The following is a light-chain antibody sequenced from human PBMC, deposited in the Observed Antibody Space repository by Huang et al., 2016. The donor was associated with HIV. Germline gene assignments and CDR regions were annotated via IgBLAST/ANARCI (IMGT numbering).Light chain of an antibody. CDR1: QNNYTH. CDR3: QQRVNGLT. J-gene: IGKJ4*01. CDR2: DAA. V-gene: IGKV3-11*01. Sequence: EIVLTQSPATLSFFPGQRVSLSCRASQNNYTHLDWYQQRPGQPPRLLIYDAASRVPGVAARVSGSGSGTDFTLTISSLESEDFATYYCQQRVNGLTFGGGTKV.